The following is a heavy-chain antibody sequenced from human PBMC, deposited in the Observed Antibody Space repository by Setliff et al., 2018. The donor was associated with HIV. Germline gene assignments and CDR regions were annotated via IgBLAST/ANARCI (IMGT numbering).Heavy chain of an antibody. CDR3: MRGRSITIFGVAYFDF. CDR1: GYSISTAYY. Sequence: SATLSLTCAVSGYSISTAYYWGWIRQPPGKGLEWIGSVYHSGTTHYNPSLKSRVTISVDMSNNQFSLKVTSVTAADTAVYYCMRGRSITIFGVAYFDFWGQGTQVTVSS. D-gene: IGHD3-3*01. J-gene: IGHJ4*02. CDR2: VYHSGTT. V-gene: IGHV4-38-2*01.